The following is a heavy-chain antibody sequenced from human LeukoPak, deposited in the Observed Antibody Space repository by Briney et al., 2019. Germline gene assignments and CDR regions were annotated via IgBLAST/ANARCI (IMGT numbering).Heavy chain of an antibody. D-gene: IGHD4-17*01. CDR2: IKSKTDGGTT. CDR1: GFTFSNAW. CDR3: TTGRVGYGDYFDY. J-gene: IGHJ4*02. Sequence: GGSLRLSCAASGFTFSNAWMSWVRQAPGKGLEWVGRIKSKTDGGTTDYAAPVKGRFTISRDDSKNMLYLQMNSLKTEDTAVYYCTTGRVGYGDYFDYWGQGTLVTVSS. V-gene: IGHV3-15*01.